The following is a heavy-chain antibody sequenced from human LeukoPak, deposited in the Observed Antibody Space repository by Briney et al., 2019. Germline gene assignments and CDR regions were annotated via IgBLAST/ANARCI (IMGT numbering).Heavy chain of an antibody. V-gene: IGHV3-23*01. CDR2: ISDGGST. D-gene: IGHD2-15*01. CDR1: GFTFSNYA. Sequence: GGSLRLSCAASGFTFSNYAMSWVRQAPGKGLEWVSTISDGGSTYYADSVKGRFTISRDNSKNSLYLQMNSLRAEDTAVYYCAKDGYCSAGSCFSANDAFDIWGQGTMVTVSS. CDR3: AKDGYCSAGSCFSANDAFDI. J-gene: IGHJ3*02.